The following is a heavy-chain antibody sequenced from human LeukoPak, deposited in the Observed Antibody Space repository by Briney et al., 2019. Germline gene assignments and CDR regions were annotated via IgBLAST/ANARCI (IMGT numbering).Heavy chain of an antibody. V-gene: IGHV1-69*05. CDR2: IIPMLGRS. CDR3: AREDHTANNWFDP. Sequence: SVKVSCKASGYTFTSYGISWVRQAPGQGLEWMGGIIPMLGRSNCAQKFQGRVTISTDESTSTAYMEMSSLRSEDTAVYYCAREDHTANNWFDPWGQGTLVTVSS. J-gene: IGHJ5*02. CDR1: GYTFTSYG. D-gene: IGHD5-18*01.